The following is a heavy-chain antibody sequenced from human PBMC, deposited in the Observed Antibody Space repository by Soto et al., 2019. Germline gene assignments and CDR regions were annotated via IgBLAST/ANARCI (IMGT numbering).Heavy chain of an antibody. CDR2: INSDGSST. D-gene: IGHD6-13*01. Sequence: EVQLVESGGGLVQPGGSLRLSCAASGFTFSSHWMHWVRQAPGKGLVWVSRINSDGSSTNYADFVKGGFSISSDNAKNTLYLQVNSMRVEDTAVYYCARSAGCVPADWGQGTMVTVSS. V-gene: IGHV3-74*01. J-gene: IGHJ4*02. CDR3: ARSAGCVPAD. CDR1: GFTFSSHW.